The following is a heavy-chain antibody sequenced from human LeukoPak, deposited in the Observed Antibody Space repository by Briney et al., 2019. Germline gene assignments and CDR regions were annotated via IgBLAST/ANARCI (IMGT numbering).Heavy chain of an antibody. J-gene: IGHJ4*02. CDR3: ARNRDGYNSFDY. D-gene: IGHD5-24*01. V-gene: IGHV4-31*03. Sequence: PSQTLSLTCTVSGGSINNGGYYWSWIRQHPGKGLEWIGYISYSGSSYYNPSLRSRVTISVDTSKNHFSLKLSSVPAADTAVYYCARNRDGYNSFDYWGQGTLVTVSS. CDR1: GGSINNGGYY. CDR2: ISYSGSS.